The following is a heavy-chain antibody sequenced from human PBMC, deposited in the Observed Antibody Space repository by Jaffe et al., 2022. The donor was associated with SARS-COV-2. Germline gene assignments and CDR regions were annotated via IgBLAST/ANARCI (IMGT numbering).Heavy chain of an antibody. V-gene: IGHV4-61*02. CDR3: ARDLEYYGMDV. CDR2: IYTSGST. J-gene: IGHJ6*02. CDR1: GGSISSGSYY. Sequence: QVQLQESGPGLVKPSQTLSLTCTVSGGSISSGSYYWSWIRQPAGKGLEWIGRIYTSGSTNYNPSLKSRVTISVDTSKNQFSLKLSSVTAADTAVYYCARDLEYYGMDVWGQGTTVTVSS.